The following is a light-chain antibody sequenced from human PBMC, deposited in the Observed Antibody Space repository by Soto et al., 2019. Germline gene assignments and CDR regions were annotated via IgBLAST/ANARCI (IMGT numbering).Light chain of an antibody. V-gene: IGKV3-20*01. CDR2: GAS. Sequence: EIVLTQSPGTLSLSPGERATLSCRASQSVSSSYLAWYQQKPGQAPRLLIYGASSRATGIPDRFSGSGSGTDFTLNISRLEPEDFVVYYCQQYGSSSITFGQGTKLEIK. CDR3: QQYGSSSIT. J-gene: IGKJ2*01. CDR1: QSVSSSY.